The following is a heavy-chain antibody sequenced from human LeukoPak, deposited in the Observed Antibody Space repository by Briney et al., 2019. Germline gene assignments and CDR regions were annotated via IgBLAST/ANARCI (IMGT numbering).Heavy chain of an antibody. J-gene: IGHJ3*02. CDR1: GFTFSSYA. Sequence: PGGSLRLSCAASGFTFSSYAMHWVRQAPGKGLEWVAVISYDGSNKYYADSVKGRFTISRDNSKNTLYLQMNSLRAEDTAVYYCARDCRKDAFDIWGQGTMVTVSS. CDR2: ISYDGSNK. V-gene: IGHV3-30-3*01. CDR3: ARDCRKDAFDI.